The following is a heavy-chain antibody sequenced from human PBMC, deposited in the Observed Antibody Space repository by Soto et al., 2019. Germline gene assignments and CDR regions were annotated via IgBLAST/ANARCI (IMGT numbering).Heavy chain of an antibody. CDR3: ARGGISHWAYFYYMDV. D-gene: IGHD2-21*01. CDR1: GGSLSDYF. Sequence: QVQLQQWGAGLLKPSETLSLTCVVSGGSLSDYFWSWIRQPPGMALEWIGEINHLGSINYNPSLTRRVTMSVDTSKNQFSLTLNPVTAADTATYYCARGGISHWAYFYYMDVWDRGTTVTVSS. J-gene: IGHJ6*03. V-gene: IGHV4-34*01. CDR2: INHLGSI.